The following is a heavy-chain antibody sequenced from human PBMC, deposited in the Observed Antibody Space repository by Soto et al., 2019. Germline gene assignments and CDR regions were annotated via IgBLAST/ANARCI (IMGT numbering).Heavy chain of an antibody. CDR2: IYYSGST. J-gene: IGHJ6*03. CDR3: ARDRGSIVATRWPYYYYMDV. D-gene: IGHD5-12*01. V-gene: IGHV4-31*03. Sequence: SETLSLTCTVSGGSISSGGYYWSWIRQHPGKGLEWIGYIYYSGSTYYNPSLKSRVTISVDTSKNQFSLKLSSVTAADTAVYYCARDRGSIVATRWPYYYYMDVWGKGTTVTVSS. CDR1: GGSISSGGYY.